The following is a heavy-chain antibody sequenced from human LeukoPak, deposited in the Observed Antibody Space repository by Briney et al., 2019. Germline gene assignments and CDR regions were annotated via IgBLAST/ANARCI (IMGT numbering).Heavy chain of an antibody. CDR3: ARAIYYDVMTGYYDYYSYYMDV. Sequence: GASVKVSCKASADTFSRYAISWVRQAPGQGLEWMGRIIPKFGTAKYAQRIRGGVTITPDKSPSTAYMELSSLRSEDTAVYYCARAIYYDVMTGYYDYYSYYMDVWGDGTTVTVSS. D-gene: IGHD3-9*01. CDR2: IIPKFGTA. CDR1: ADTFSRYA. J-gene: IGHJ6*03. V-gene: IGHV1-69*06.